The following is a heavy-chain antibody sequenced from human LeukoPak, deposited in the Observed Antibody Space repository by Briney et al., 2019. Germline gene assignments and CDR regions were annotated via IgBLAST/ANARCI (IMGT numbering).Heavy chain of an antibody. J-gene: IGHJ3*02. CDR3: ARYFDWPWAFDI. Sequence: ASVKVSCKASGYTFTAYYMHWVRQAPGQGLEWMGWINPNSGGTKYAQNFQGRVTMTRDTSISTAYMELSSLRSDDTAVYYCARYFDWPWAFDIWGQGTKVTVSS. CDR1: GYTFTAYY. CDR2: INPNSGGT. D-gene: IGHD3-9*01. V-gene: IGHV1-2*02.